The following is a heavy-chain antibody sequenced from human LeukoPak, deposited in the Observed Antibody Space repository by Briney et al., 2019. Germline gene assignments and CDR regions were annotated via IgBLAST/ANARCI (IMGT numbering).Heavy chain of an antibody. D-gene: IGHD6-19*01. CDR2: IHTSGST. J-gene: IGHJ4*02. V-gene: IGHV4-4*07. CDR3: ARVRLGRGLDY. Sequence: PSETLSLTCTVSGDSISGSYWGWIRQPAGKGLEWIGRIHTSGSTYYSPSLKSRVTMSVDTSTNQFSLKLSSVTAADTAMYYCARVRLGRGLDYWGQGTLVTVSS. CDR1: GDSISGSY.